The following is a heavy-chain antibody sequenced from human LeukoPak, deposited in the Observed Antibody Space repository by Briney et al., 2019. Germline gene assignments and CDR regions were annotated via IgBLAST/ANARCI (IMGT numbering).Heavy chain of an antibody. Sequence: SETLSLTCSVSGDSISSYFWAWIWQPPGKGLEWIGYVCYNGTTNYNPSLRNRVAISIDTSKNQFSLKLSSVTAADTAVYYCARMGSSTYYYDSSGYRSNGKFDYWGQGTLVTVSS. CDR2: VCYNGTT. CDR3: ARMGSSTYYYDSSGYRSNGKFDY. V-gene: IGHV4-59*08. D-gene: IGHD3-22*01. J-gene: IGHJ4*02. CDR1: GDSISSYF.